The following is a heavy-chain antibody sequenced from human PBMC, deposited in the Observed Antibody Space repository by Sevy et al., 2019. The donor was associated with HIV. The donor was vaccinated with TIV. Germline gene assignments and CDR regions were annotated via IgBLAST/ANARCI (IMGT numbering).Heavy chain of an antibody. D-gene: IGHD3-10*01. Sequence: GGSLRLSCTASGFTFSAYSMNWVRQAPGKGLEWLSYISTGTDHIYYADSAKGRFTISRDDAKKSVHLEMKSLRDQDTALYYCVRRGVDAYNVYFDLWGQGTLVTVSS. CDR2: ISTGTDHI. V-gene: IGHV3-21*05. CDR3: VRRGVDAYNVYFDL. J-gene: IGHJ4*02. CDR1: GFTFSAYS.